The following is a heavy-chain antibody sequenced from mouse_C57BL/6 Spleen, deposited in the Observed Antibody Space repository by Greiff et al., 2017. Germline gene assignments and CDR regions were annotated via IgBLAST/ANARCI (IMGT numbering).Heavy chain of an antibody. CDR3: TRRERQNYYGSSYAMYY. J-gene: IGHJ4*01. CDR1: GYTFTSYW. CDR2: IYPGNSDT. V-gene: IGHV1-5*01. D-gene: IGHD1-1*01. Sequence: VQLQQSGTVLARPGASVKMSCKTSGYTFTSYWMHWVKQRPGQGLEWIGAIYPGNSDTSYNQKFKGKVKLTAVTSASTAYKELSSLTNEDSAVYYCTRRERQNYYGSSYAMYYWGQGTSVTVSS.